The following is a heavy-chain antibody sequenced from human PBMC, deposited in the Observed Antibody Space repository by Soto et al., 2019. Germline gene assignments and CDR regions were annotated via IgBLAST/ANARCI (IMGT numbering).Heavy chain of an antibody. J-gene: IGHJ4*02. CDR1: GGSISSYY. Sequence: SETLSLSCAVSGGSISSYYWSWIRQPPGKGLEWIGYIYYSGSTNYNPSLKSRVTISVDTSKNQFSLKLRSVTAADTAVFYCAGLYPFQRPRYPPNFCGPGVLGTVSS. V-gene: IGHV4-59*08. CDR3: AGLYPFQRPRYPPNF. D-gene: IGHD3-16*02. CDR2: IYYSGST.